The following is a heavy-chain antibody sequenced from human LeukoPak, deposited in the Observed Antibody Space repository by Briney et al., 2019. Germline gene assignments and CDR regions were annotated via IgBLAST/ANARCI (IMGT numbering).Heavy chain of an antibody. CDR2: ISYDGSNK. J-gene: IGHJ4*02. Sequence: GGSLRLSCAASGFTFSSYGMHWVRQAPGKGLEWVAVISYDGSNKYYADSVKGRFTISRDNSKNTLYLQMNSLRAEDTAVYYCAKRVGATFLDYWGQGTLVTVSS. CDR1: GFTFSSYG. CDR3: AKRVGATFLDY. D-gene: IGHD1-26*01. V-gene: IGHV3-30*18.